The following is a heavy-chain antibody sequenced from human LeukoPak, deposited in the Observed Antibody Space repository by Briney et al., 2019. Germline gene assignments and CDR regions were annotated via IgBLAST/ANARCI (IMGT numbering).Heavy chain of an antibody. Sequence: GESLKISCKGSGYSLTSYWIGWVPQMPGKGLEWMGIIYPGDSDTRYSPSFQGQVTISADKSISTAYLQWSSLKASDTAMYYCARQGTTYDALSIYGMDVWGQGTTVTVSS. CDR3: ARQGTTYDALSIYGMDV. D-gene: IGHD1/OR15-1a*01. CDR2: IYPGDSDT. V-gene: IGHV5-51*01. CDR1: GYSLTSYW. J-gene: IGHJ6*02.